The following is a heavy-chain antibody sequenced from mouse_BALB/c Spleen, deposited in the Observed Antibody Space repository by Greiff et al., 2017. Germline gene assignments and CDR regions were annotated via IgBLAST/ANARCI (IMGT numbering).Heavy chain of an antibody. Sequence: EVKLQESGGDLVKPGGSLKLSCAASGFTFSSYGMSWVRQTPDKRLEWVATISSGGSYTYYPDSVKGRFTISRDNAKNTLYLQMSSLKSEDTAMYYCARHYYGYDWYFDVWGAGTTVTVSS. D-gene: IGHD1-2*01. V-gene: IGHV5-6*01. J-gene: IGHJ1*01. CDR3: ARHYYGYDWYFDV. CDR1: GFTFSSYG. CDR2: ISSGGSYT.